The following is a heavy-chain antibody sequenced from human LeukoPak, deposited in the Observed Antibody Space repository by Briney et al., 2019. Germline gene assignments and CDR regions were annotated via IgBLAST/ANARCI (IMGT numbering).Heavy chain of an antibody. D-gene: IGHD6-13*01. CDR1: GFTFSSYS. CDR3: ARDNLEQQQGLS. J-gene: IGHJ4*02. CDR2: ISSSSSYI. V-gene: IGHV3-21*01. Sequence: PGGSLRLSRAASGFTFSSYSMNWVRQAPGKGLEWVSSISSSSSYIYYADSVKGRFTISRDNAKNSLYLQMNSLRAEDTAVYYCARDNLEQQQGLSWGQGTLVTVSS.